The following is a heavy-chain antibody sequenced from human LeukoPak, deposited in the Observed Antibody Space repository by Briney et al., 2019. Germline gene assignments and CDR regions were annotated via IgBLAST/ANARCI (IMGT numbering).Heavy chain of an antibody. CDR2: INHSGST. CDR1: GGSFSGYY. D-gene: IGHD3-10*01. V-gene: IGHV4-34*01. Sequence: SETLSLTRAVYGGSFSGYYWSWIRQPPGKGLEWIGEINHSGSTNYNPSLKSRVTISVDTSKNQFSLKLSSVTAADTAVYYCASSITMVRGVKENWFDPWGQGTLVTVSS. J-gene: IGHJ5*02. CDR3: ASSITMVRGVKENWFDP.